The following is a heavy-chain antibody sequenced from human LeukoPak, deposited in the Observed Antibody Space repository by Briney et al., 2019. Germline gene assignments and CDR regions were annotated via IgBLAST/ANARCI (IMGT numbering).Heavy chain of an antibody. V-gene: IGHV3-23*01. CDR3: ARDARQGCSGGSCYTRGDY. D-gene: IGHD2-15*01. Sequence: GGSLRLSCVASGLTFSSHAMTWVRQTPGKGLEWVSGITGSGGSTYHAESVKGRFIISRDNSKNTLYLQMNSLRAEDTAVYYCARDARQGCSGGSCYTRGDYWGQGTLVTVSS. CDR1: GLTFSSHA. CDR2: ITGSGGST. J-gene: IGHJ4*02.